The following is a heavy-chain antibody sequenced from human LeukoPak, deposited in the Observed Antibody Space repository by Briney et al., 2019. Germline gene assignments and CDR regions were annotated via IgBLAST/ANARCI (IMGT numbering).Heavy chain of an antibody. CDR2: IYYSGST. D-gene: IGHD2-21*02. V-gene: IGHV4-61*08. Sequence: SETLSLTCTVSGGSISSGGYYWSWIRQPPGKGLEWIGYIYYSGSTNYNPSLKSRVTISVDTSKNQFSLKLSSVTAADTAVYYCARVADCGGDCSALTPPGYWGQGTLVTVSS. J-gene: IGHJ4*02. CDR3: ARVADCGGDCSALTPPGY. CDR1: GGSISSGGYY.